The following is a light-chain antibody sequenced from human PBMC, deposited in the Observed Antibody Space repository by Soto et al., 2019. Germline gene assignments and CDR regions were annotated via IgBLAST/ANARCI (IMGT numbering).Light chain of an antibody. V-gene: IGLV2-11*01. CDR1: SSDVGGYNY. Sequence: QPVLTQPRSVSGSPGQSVTISCTGTSSDVGGYNYVSWYQQHPGRAPKLIISDVSERPSGVPDHFSGSKSGNTASLTVSGLQADDEAAYYCCSYAGSYTWVFGGGTKLTVL. CDR2: DVS. J-gene: IGLJ3*02. CDR3: CSYAGSYTWV.